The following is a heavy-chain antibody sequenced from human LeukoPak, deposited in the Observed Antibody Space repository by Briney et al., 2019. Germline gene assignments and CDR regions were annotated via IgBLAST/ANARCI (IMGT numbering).Heavy chain of an antibody. V-gene: IGHV4-31*03. CDR1: GDSISSGSSY. D-gene: IGHD3-22*01. Sequence: PSQTLSLTCTVSGDSISSGSSYWSWIRQLPGKGLEWIGYIYYSGSTYYNPSLRSRVSMSVDTSKNQFSLKLNSVTAADMAVYYCARDKIPYDSSAPWGQGTLVTVSS. J-gene: IGHJ5*02. CDR3: ARDKIPYDSSAP. CDR2: IYYSGST.